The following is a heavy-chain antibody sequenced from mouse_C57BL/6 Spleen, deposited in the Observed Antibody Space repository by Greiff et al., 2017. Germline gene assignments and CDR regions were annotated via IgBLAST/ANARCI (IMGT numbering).Heavy chain of an antibody. CDR3: ARWSTTVVEKGYYAMDY. CDR1: GYAFSSYW. CDR2: IYPGDGDT. D-gene: IGHD1-1*01. Sequence: QVQLQQSGAELVKPGASVKISCKASGYAFSSYWMNWVKQRPGKGLEWIGQIYPGDGDTNYNGKFKGKATLTADKSSSTAYMQLSSLTSEDSAVYFCARWSTTVVEKGYYAMDYWGQGTSVTVSS. V-gene: IGHV1-80*01. J-gene: IGHJ4*01.